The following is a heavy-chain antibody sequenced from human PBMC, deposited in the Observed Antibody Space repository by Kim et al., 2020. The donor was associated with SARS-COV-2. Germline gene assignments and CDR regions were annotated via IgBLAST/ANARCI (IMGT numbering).Heavy chain of an antibody. D-gene: IGHD3-9*01. V-gene: IGHV3-23*01. CDR1: GFTFSSYA. J-gene: IGHJ4*02. CDR3: AKGQPGFDWLLQYYFDY. CDR2: ISGSGGSI. Sequence: GGSLRLSCAASGFTFSSYAMSWVRQAPGKGLEWVSAISGSGGSIYYADSVKGRFTISRDNSKNTLYLQMNSLRAEDTAVYYCAKGQPGFDWLLQYYFDYWGQGTLVTVSS.